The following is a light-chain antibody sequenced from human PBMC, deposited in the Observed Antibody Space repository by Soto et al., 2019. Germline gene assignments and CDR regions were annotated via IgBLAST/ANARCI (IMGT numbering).Light chain of an antibody. J-gene: IGKJ4*01. V-gene: IGKV1-39*01. CDR1: QSISRY. Sequence: DIQMTQSPSSLSASVGDRVTITCRASQSISRYLNWYQQKVGKAPKLLIYAASSLESGVPSRFSGSGSGTDFTLTISSLQPEDFATFYCQQTYSTPSTFGGGTKVEIK. CDR3: QQTYSTPST. CDR2: AAS.